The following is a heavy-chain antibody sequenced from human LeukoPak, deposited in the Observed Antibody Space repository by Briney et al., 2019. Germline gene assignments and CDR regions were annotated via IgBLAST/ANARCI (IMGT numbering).Heavy chain of an antibody. J-gene: IGHJ3*01. Sequence: MPGGSRRLSCAASGFTFSSMNWVRQGPGKGLEWVSSSSSSNSYIYYADSVQGRFTISRDNAKNSLYLQMNSLRAEDTAVYYCARDRLRFFDSYAFDVWGQGTMVTVSS. D-gene: IGHD3-9*01. CDR3: ARDRLRFFDSYAFDV. V-gene: IGHV3-21*04. CDR2: SSSSNSYI. CDR1: GFTFSS.